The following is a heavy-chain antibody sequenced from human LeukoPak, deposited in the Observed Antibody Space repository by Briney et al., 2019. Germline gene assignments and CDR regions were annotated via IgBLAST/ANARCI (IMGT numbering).Heavy chain of an antibody. V-gene: IGHV1-46*01. D-gene: IGHD6-19*01. Sequence: ASVKVSCKASGYTFTSYYMHWVRQAPGQGLEWMGIINPSGGSTSYAQKFQGRVTMTRDTSTSTVYMELSGLRSEDTAVYYCAAISYSSGTDYWGQGTLVTVSS. J-gene: IGHJ4*02. CDR1: GYTFTSYY. CDR3: AAISYSSGTDY. CDR2: INPSGGST.